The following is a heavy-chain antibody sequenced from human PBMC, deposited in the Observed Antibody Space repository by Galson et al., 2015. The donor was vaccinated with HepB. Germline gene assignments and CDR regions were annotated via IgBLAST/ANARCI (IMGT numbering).Heavy chain of an antibody. CDR2: IYYSGRT. J-gene: IGHJ4*01. CDR1: NDSVTATNSY. Sequence: ETLSLTCTVSNDSVTATNSYWGWIRQPPGRGLELIGTIYYSGRTGYNPSLKNRVTISMDTSKNEFSLRLSSVAAADTAVYYCARGSWPFIYWGHGILVTVSS. CDR3: ARGSWPFIY. V-gene: IGHV4-39*01.